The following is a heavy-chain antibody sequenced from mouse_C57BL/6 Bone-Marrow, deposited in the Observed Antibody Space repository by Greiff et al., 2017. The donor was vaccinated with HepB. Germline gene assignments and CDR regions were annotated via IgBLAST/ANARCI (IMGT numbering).Heavy chain of an antibody. D-gene: IGHD2-3*01. Sequence: EVMLVESGGGLVKPGGSLKLSCAASGFTFSSYAMSWVRQTPEKRLEWVATISDGGSYTYYPDNVKGRFTISRDNAKNNLYLQMSHLKSEDTAMYYCARDSDGYYVYWGQGTLVTVSA. V-gene: IGHV5-4*01. CDR2: ISDGGSYT. CDR3: ARDSDGYYVY. CDR1: GFTFSSYA. J-gene: IGHJ3*01.